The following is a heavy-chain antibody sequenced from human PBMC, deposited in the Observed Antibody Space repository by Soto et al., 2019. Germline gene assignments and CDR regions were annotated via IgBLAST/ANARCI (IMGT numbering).Heavy chain of an antibody. CDR2: IYYSGST. J-gene: IGHJ4*02. Sequence: SETLSLTCTVSGGSISSGGYYWSWIRQHPGKGLEWIGYIYYSGSTYYNPSLKSRVTISVDTSKNQFSLKLSSVTAADTAVYYCARFFYGDYDRISFDYWGQGTLVTVSS. CDR1: GGSISSGGYY. CDR3: ARFFYGDYDRISFDY. D-gene: IGHD4-17*01. V-gene: IGHV4-31*03.